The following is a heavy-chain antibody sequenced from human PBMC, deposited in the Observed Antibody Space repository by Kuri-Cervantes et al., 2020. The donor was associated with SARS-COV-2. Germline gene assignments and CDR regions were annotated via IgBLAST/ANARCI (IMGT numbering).Heavy chain of an antibody. V-gene: IGHV3-23*01. D-gene: IGHD2-15*01. Sequence: GGSLRLSCAASGFNFDNYAMYWVRQAPGKGLEWVSGVSDDGATTYYADSVKGRFTISRDNSKNTLYLQINSLRAEDTAVYYCAKAALGYCSGGSCYNNWFDPWGQGTLVTVSS. CDR1: GFNFDNYA. J-gene: IGHJ5*02. CDR2: VSDDGATT. CDR3: AKAALGYCSGGSCYNNWFDP.